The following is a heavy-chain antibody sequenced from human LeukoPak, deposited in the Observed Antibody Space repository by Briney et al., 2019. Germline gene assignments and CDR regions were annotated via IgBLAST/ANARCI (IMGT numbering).Heavy chain of an antibody. CDR2: IYSGGST. V-gene: IGHV3-66*01. CDR3: AREVYGSGTGFDY. Sequence: PGGSLRLSCAASGFTVSSNYMSWVRQAPGKGLEWVSVIYSGGSTYYADSVKGRFTISRDNSKNTLYLQMNSLRAEDTAVYYCAREVYGSGTGFDYWGQGTLVTVSS. J-gene: IGHJ4*02. CDR1: GFTVSSNY. D-gene: IGHD3-10*01.